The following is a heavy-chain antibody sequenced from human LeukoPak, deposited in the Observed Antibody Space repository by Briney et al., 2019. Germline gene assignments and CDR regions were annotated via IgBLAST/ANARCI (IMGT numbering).Heavy chain of an antibody. Sequence: GGSLRLSCAASGFTFSSYSMNWVRQAPGKGLEWVSSISSSSSYIYYADSVKGRFTISRDNAKNSLYLQMNSLRAEDTAVYYCARDQCSSTSCLFDYWGQGTLVTVSS. CDR2: ISSSSSYI. CDR3: ARDQCSSTSCLFDY. D-gene: IGHD2-2*01. V-gene: IGHV3-21*01. J-gene: IGHJ4*02. CDR1: GFTFSSYS.